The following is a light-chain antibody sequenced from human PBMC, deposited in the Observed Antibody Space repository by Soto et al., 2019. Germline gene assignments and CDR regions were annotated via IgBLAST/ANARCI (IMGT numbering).Light chain of an antibody. V-gene: IGLV1-40*01. CDR2: GNS. J-gene: IGLJ3*02. Sequence: QSVLTQPPSVSGAPGQRVTITCTESRSNIGAGYDVHWYQQLPGTAPKLLIYGNSNRPSGVPDRFSGSKSGTSASLAITGLQAEDEADYYCQSYDSSLSALFGGGTKVTVL. CDR1: RSNIGAGYD. CDR3: QSYDSSLSAL.